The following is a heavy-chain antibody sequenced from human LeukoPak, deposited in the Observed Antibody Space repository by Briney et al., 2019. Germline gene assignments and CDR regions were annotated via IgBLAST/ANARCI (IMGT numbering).Heavy chain of an antibody. CDR2: MNPNSGNT. Sequence: ASVKVSCKASQYTFTSYDINWVRQATGQGLEWMGWMNPNSGNTGYAQKFQGRVTMTRNTSISTAYMELSSLRSEDTAMYYCARGSAPAGYYYYYGMDVWGQGTTVTVSS. V-gene: IGHV1-8*01. D-gene: IGHD6-25*01. CDR1: QYTFTSYD. J-gene: IGHJ6*02. CDR3: ARGSAPAGYYYYYGMDV.